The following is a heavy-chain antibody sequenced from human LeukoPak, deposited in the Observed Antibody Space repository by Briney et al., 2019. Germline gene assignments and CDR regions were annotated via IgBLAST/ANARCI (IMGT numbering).Heavy chain of an antibody. J-gene: IGHJ4*02. CDR3: ARELDCSSTSCEVGGGFDY. V-gene: IGHV4-39*01. D-gene: IGHD2-2*01. CDR1: GGSISSSSYY. CDR2: IYYSGST. Sequence: SETLSLTCTVSGGSISSSSYYWGWIRQPPGKGLGWIGRIYYSGSTYYNPSLKSRVTISVDTSKNQFSLKLSSVTAADTAVYYCARELDCSSTSCEVGGGFDYWGQGTLVTVSS.